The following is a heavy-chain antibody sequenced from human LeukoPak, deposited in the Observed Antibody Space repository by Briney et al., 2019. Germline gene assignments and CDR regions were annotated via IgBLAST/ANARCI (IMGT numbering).Heavy chain of an antibody. D-gene: IGHD1-26*01. J-gene: IGHJ4*02. Sequence: GGSLRLSCAASGFTFSSYGMHWVRQAPGKGLEWVAVIWYDGSNKYYADSVKGRFTISRDNSKNTLYLQMNSLRAEDTAVYYWAKDGATWSYYMCSYFDSCGQADLFTVSS. V-gene: IGHV3-33*06. CDR3: AKDGATWSYYMCSYFDS. CDR1: GFTFSSYG. CDR2: IWYDGSNK.